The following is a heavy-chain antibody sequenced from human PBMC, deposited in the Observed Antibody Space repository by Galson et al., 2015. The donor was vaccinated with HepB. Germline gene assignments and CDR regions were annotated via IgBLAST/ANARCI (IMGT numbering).Heavy chain of an antibody. D-gene: IGHD1-14*01. CDR1: GFSFSSYA. CDR2: ISGNGGIK. V-gene: IGHV3-23*01. Sequence: SLRLSCATSGFSFSSYAMSWVRQVPGKGLEWVSVISGNGGIKHYADSVKGRFTISRDNSKNTLYLQMNSLRAEDTAVYYCAKGRDLVNTEIDYWGQGTLVTVSS. J-gene: IGHJ4*02. CDR3: AKGRDLVNTEIDY.